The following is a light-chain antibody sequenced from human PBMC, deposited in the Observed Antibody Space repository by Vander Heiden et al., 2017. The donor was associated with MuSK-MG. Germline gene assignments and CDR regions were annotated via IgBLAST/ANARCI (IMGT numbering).Light chain of an antibody. Sequence: QLVLTQSPSASASLGASVKLTCALSSGHSSYAIAWHQQQPEKGPRFLMTVNSDGSHSKGDGIPDRFSGTSSGAERYLSISSLQAEDESDYYCQTWGTGIVVFGGGTKLTVL. CDR2: VNSDGSH. CDR1: SGHSSYA. CDR3: QTWGTGIVV. V-gene: IGLV4-69*01. J-gene: IGLJ2*01.